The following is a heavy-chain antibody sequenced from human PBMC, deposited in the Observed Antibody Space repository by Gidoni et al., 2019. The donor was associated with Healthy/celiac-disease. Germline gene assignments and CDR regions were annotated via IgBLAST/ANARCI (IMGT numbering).Heavy chain of an antibody. CDR2: ISSSSSYI. D-gene: IGHD6-6*01. J-gene: IGHJ4*02. Sequence: EVQLVESGGGLVKPGGSLRLSCAASGFTFSSYSMNWVRQAPGKGLEWVSSISSSSSYIYYADSVKGRFTISRDNAKNSLYLQMNSLRAEDTAVYYCARDRIAARMPSGYGYWGQGTLVTVSS. V-gene: IGHV3-21*01. CDR1: GFTFSSYS. CDR3: ARDRIAARMPSGYGY.